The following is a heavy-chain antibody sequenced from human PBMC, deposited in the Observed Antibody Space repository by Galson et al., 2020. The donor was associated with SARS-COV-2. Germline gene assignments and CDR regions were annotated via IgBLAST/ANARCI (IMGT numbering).Heavy chain of an antibody. CDR2: ISWNSGSI. CDR1: GFTFDDYA. Sequence: SLKISCAASGFTFDDYAMHWVRQAPGKGLEWVSGISWNSGSIGYADSVKGRFTISRDNAKNSLYLQMNSLRAEDTALYYCAKVGGLLWFGELSDDAFDIWCQGTMVTVS. J-gene: IGHJ3*02. D-gene: IGHD3-10*01. CDR3: AKVGGLLWFGELSDDAFDI. V-gene: IGHV3-9*01.